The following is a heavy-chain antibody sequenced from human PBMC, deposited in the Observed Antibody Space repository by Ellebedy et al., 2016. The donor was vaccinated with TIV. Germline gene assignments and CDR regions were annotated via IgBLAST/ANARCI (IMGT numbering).Heavy chain of an antibody. Sequence: SETLSLXXAVSGGSISSGGYSWSWIRQPPGKGLEWIGYIYHSGSTYYNPSLKSRVTISVDTSKNQFSLKLSSVTAADTAVYYCAGRGLCSSTSCYDYYMDVWGKGTTVTVSS. V-gene: IGHV4-30-2*01. CDR3: AGRGLCSSTSCYDYYMDV. CDR2: IYHSGST. CDR1: GGSISSGGYS. J-gene: IGHJ6*03. D-gene: IGHD2-2*01.